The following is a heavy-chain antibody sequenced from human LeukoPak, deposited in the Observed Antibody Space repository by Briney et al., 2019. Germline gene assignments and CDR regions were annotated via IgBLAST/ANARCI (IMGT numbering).Heavy chain of an antibody. CDR1: GYSISSGYY. V-gene: IGHV4-38-2*02. Sequence: PSETLSLTCAVSGYSISSGYYWGWIRRPPGKGLEWIGIIYHSGSTYYNPSLKSRVTISVDTSKNQFSLKLSSVTAADTAVYYCAREGYSYGYYFDYWGQGTLVTVSS. J-gene: IGHJ4*02. D-gene: IGHD5-18*01. CDR2: IYHSGST. CDR3: AREGYSYGYYFDY.